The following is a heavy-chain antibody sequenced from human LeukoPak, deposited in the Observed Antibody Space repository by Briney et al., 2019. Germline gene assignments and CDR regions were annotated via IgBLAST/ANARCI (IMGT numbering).Heavy chain of an antibody. CDR3: ARLSDIVVVPAAIGWFDP. Sequence: GESLKISCKGSGYSFTTYWIGCVRQMPGKGLEWMGIIYPVDSDTKNSPSFQGQATISADKSISTAYLQWSSLKASDTAMYYCARLSDIVVVPAAIGWFDPWGQGTLVTVSS. D-gene: IGHD2-2*01. CDR1: GYSFTTYW. V-gene: IGHV5-51*01. CDR2: IYPVDSDT. J-gene: IGHJ5*02.